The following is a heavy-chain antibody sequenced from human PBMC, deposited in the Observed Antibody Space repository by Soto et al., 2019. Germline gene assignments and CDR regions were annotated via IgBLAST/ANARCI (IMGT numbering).Heavy chain of an antibody. D-gene: IGHD3-3*01. V-gene: IGHV4-31*03. J-gene: IGHJ5*02. Sequence: SETLSLTCTVSGGSISSGGYYWSWIRQHPGKGLEWIGYIYYSGSTYYNPSLKSRVTISVDTSKNQFSLKLSSVTAADTAVYYCARGPPGTIFGVVIIPWFDPWGQGTLVTVSS. CDR1: GGSISSGGYY. CDR2: IYYSGST. CDR3: ARGPPGTIFGVVIIPWFDP.